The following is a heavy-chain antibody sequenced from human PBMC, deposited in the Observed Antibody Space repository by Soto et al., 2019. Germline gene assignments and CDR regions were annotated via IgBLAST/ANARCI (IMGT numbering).Heavy chain of an antibody. V-gene: IGHV3-15*07. CDR3: TTVHFDVLTGSFDY. J-gene: IGHJ4*02. CDR1: GFTFGNAW. Sequence: EVHLVESGGGLVKPGGSLRLSCAASGFTFGNAWMNWFRQAPGKGLEWVGRIKSKIHGGTTDYAAPVRGRFTISSDDSKNTLFLQMNSLTTEDAAVYYCTTVHFDVLTGSFDYWGQGTLVTVSS. CDR2: IKSKIHGGTT. D-gene: IGHD3-9*01.